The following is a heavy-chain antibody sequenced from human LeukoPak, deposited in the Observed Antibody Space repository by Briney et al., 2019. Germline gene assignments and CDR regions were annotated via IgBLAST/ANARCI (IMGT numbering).Heavy chain of an antibody. CDR2: INWNGDVT. CDR1: GFIFHDYG. CDR3: AKDRWIQLWRGTFDI. J-gene: IGHJ3*02. Sequence: GGSLRLSCATSGFIFHDYGMSWVRQVPGKGLEWVSSINWNGDVTGYADSVRGRFTISRDNAKNSLYLQMNSLRAEDTAVYYCAKDRWIQLWRGTFDIWGQGTMVTVSS. V-gene: IGHV3-20*04. D-gene: IGHD5-18*01.